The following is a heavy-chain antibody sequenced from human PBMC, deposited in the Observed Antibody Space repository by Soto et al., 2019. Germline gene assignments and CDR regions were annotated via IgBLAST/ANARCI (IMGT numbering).Heavy chain of an antibody. CDR1: GFTFSSYS. V-gene: IGHV3-21*01. CDR2: ISSSSSYI. J-gene: IGHJ3*02. D-gene: IGHD4-17*01. Sequence: GGSLRLSCAASGFTFSSYSMNWVRQAPGKGLEWVSSISSSSSYIYYAASVKGRFTISRDNANNSLYLQMNSLRAEDTAVYYCARVRYDYGDYYYDAFDIWGQGTMVTVSS. CDR3: ARVRYDYGDYYYDAFDI.